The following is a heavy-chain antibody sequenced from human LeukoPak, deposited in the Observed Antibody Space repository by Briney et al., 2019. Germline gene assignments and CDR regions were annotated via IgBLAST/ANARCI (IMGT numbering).Heavy chain of an antibody. CDR1: GFTFSSYG. CDR2: ISYDGSNK. J-gene: IGHJ4*02. CDR3: AKDAPPYYYDSSGYYGDY. Sequence: PGGSLRLSCAASGFTFSSYGMHWVRQAPGKGLEWVAVISYDGSNKYYADSVKGRFTISRDNSKNTLYLQMNSLRAEDTAVYYCAKDAPPYYYDSSGYYGDYWGQGTLVTVSS. D-gene: IGHD3-22*01. V-gene: IGHV3-30*18.